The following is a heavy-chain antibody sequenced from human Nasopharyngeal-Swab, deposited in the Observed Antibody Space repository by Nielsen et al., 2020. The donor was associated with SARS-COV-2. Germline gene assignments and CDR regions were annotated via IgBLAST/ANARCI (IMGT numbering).Heavy chain of an antibody. J-gene: IGHJ4*02. CDR2: IVVGSGNT. D-gene: IGHD6-13*01. CDR1: GFTFTISA. CDR3: AAGVDDRIAAVVDY. V-gene: IGHV1-58*02. Sequence: SVKVSCKASGFTFTISAMQWVRQARGQRLEWIGWIVVGSGNTNYAQKFQERVTITRDMSTSTAYMELSSLRSEDTAVYYCAAGVDDRIAAVVDYWGQGTLVTVSS.